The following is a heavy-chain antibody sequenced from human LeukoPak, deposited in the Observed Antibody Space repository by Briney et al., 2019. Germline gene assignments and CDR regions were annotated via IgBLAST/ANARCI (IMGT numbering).Heavy chain of an antibody. V-gene: IGHV4-59*08. CDR3: ARHGGSYSSRSSFDP. CDR2: IYYSGST. D-gene: IGHD1-26*01. J-gene: IGHJ5*02. CDR1: GDSISGFY. Sequence: SETLSLTCTVSGDSISGFYWGWSRHPPGRGRGWFGYIYYSGSTNYNPSLKSRVTISVDTSKNQFSLKLDSVTAADTAVYYCARHGGSYSSRSSFDPWGQGTLVTVSS.